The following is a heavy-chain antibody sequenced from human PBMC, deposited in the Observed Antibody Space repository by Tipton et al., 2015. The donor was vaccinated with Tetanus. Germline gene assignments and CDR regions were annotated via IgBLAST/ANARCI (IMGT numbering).Heavy chain of an antibody. Sequence: TLSLTCTVSGGSISSSSYYWGWIRQPPGKGLEWIGEINHSGSTNYNPSLKSRVTISVDTSKNQFSLKLSSVTAADTAVYYCARGLEPISPTIYYYYGMDVWGQGTTVTVSS. CDR1: GGSISSSSYY. D-gene: IGHD3-3*02. J-gene: IGHJ6*02. CDR3: ARGLEPISPTIYYYYGMDV. V-gene: IGHV4-39*07. CDR2: INHSGST.